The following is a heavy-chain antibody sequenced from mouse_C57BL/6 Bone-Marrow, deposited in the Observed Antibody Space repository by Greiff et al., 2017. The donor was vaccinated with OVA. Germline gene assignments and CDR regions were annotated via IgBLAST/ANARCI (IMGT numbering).Heavy chain of an antibody. CDR1: GYAFTNYL. CDR2: INPGSGGT. D-gene: IGHD3-2*02. V-gene: IGHV1-54*01. Sequence: VKLMESGAELVRPGTSVKVSCKASGYAFTNYLIEWVKQRPGQGLEWIGVINPGSGGTNYNEKFKGKATLTVDKSSSTAYMQLSSLTSEDSAVYFCARRDSSGYCDYWGQGTTLTVSS. J-gene: IGHJ2*01. CDR3: ARRDSSGYCDY.